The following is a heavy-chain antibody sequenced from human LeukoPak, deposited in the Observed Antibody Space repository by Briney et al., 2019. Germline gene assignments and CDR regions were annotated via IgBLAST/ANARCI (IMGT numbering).Heavy chain of an antibody. CDR3: ARDQGYYLYYFDY. CDR2: ISWNSGSI. CDR1: GFTFDDYA. V-gene: IGHV3-9*01. Sequence: PGGSLRLSCAASGFTFDDYAMHWVRQAPGKGLEWVSGISWNSGSIGYADSVKGRFTISRDNAKNSLYLQMNSLRAEDTALYYCARDQGYYLYYFDYWGQGTLVTVSS. J-gene: IGHJ4*02. D-gene: IGHD1-26*01.